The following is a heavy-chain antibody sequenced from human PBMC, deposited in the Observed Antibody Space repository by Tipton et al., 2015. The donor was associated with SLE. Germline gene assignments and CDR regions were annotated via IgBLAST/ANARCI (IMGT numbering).Heavy chain of an antibody. CDR2: IWYDGISK. V-gene: IGHV3-33*01. D-gene: IGHD2-15*01. CDR3: ARGGYCSGGRCYSDTWFDP. J-gene: IGHJ5*02. CDR1: GFTFSSYG. Sequence: SLRLSCAASGFTFSSYGMHWVRQAPGKGLEWVAVIWYDGISKYYGDSVKGRFTISRDNSKNTLYLQMNSLKGEDTAVYYCARGGYCSGGRCYSDTWFDPWGQGTLVTVSS.